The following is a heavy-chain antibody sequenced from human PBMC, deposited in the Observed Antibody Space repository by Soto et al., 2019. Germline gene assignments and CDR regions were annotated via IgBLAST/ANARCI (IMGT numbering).Heavy chain of an antibody. CDR2: ISGSGGST. V-gene: IGHV3-23*01. J-gene: IGHJ6*03. CDR3: AKALFDAWXSSYYYYMDV. Sequence: PGGSLRLSCAASGFTFSSYAMSWVRQAPGKGLEWVSAISGSGGSTYYADSVKGRFTISRDNSKNTLYLQMNSLRAEDTAVYYCAKALFDAWXSSYYYYMDVWGKGTTVTVSS. D-gene: IGHD6-13*01. CDR1: GFTFSSYA.